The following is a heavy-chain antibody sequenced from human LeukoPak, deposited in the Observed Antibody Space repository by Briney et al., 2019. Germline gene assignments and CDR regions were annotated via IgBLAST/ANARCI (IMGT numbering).Heavy chain of an antibody. CDR3: ARQTAGDGPGDYYFDY. Sequence: PSETLSLTCTVSGGSMSSYYWSWIRQPPGKGLEWIGYIYYSGSTNYNLSLKSRVTISVDTSKNQFSLKVSSVTAADTAVYYCARQTAGDGPGDYYFDYWGQGTLVTVSS. CDR2: IYYSGST. D-gene: IGHD7-27*01. V-gene: IGHV4-59*01. J-gene: IGHJ4*02. CDR1: GGSMSSYY.